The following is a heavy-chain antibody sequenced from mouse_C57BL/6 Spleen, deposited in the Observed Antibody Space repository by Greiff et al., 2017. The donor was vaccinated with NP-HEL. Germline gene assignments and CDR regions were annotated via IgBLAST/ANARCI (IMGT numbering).Heavy chain of an antibody. V-gene: IGHV5-17*01. J-gene: IGHJ4*01. Sequence: EVQLVEFGGGLVKPGGSLKLSCAASGFTFSDYGMHWVRQAPEKGLEWVAYISSGSSTIYYADTVKGRFTISRDNAKNTLFLQMTSLRSEDTAMYYCARRAVYAMDYWGQGTSVTVSS. D-gene: IGHD3-3*01. CDR1: GFTFSDYG. CDR3: ARRAVYAMDY. CDR2: ISSGSSTI.